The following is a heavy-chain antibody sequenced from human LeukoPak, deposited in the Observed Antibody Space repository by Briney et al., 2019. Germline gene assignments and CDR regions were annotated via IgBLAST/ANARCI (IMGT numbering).Heavy chain of an antibody. V-gene: IGHV3-33*06. D-gene: IGHD4/OR15-4a*01. CDR2: IWYEGSNK. Sequence: GRSLRLSCAASGFTFSRYGVHWVRQAPGKGLEWVADIWYEGSNKYYGDSVKGRFTISRDNSKNTLFLQMNSLRAEDTAVYYCAKSSGGYGAPSEYWGQGTLVTVSS. CDR1: GFTFSRYG. J-gene: IGHJ4*02. CDR3: AKSSGGYGAPSEY.